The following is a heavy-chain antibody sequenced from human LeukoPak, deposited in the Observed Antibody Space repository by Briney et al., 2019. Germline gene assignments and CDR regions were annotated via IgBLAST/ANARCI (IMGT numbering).Heavy chain of an antibody. CDR1: GFTFDDYA. CDR3: AKGGGDYDILTGYYTGMDV. Sequence: GRSLRLSCAASGFTFDDYAMPWVRQAPGKGLEWVSGISWNSGSIGYADSVKGRFTISRDNAKNSLYLQMNSLRAEDTALYYCAKGGGDYDILTGYYTGMDVWGQGTTVTVSS. J-gene: IGHJ6*02. V-gene: IGHV3-9*01. D-gene: IGHD3-9*01. CDR2: ISWNSGSI.